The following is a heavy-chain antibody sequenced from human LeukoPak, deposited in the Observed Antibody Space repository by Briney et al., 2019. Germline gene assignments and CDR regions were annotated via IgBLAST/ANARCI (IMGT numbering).Heavy chain of an antibody. Sequence: KPSETLSLTCTVSGYSISSGYYWGWIRQPPGKGLEWIGSIYHSGSTYYNPSLKSRVTISVDRSKNQFSLKLSSVTAADTAVYYCARYSSGWYRFDYWGQGTLVTVSS. CDR1: GYSISSGYY. CDR2: IYHSGST. J-gene: IGHJ4*02. D-gene: IGHD6-19*01. CDR3: ARYSSGWYRFDY. V-gene: IGHV4-38-2*02.